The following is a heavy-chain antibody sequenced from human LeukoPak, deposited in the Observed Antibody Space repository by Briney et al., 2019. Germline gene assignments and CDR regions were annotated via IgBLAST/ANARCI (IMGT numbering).Heavy chain of an antibody. Sequence: GGSLRLSCAASGFTFSSYWMNWVRKAPGKGLEWVANISPDGGNKYFVDSVKGRFSISRDNANNLVYLHMSSLRAEDTAVYYFMTSAGYWGQGIRVTVSA. CDR2: ISPDGGNK. D-gene: IGHD3-16*01. CDR1: GFTFSSYW. CDR3: MTSAGY. V-gene: IGHV3-7*01. J-gene: IGHJ4*02.